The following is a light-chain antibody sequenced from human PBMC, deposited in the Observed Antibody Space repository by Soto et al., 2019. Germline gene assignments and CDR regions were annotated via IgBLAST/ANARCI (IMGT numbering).Light chain of an antibody. J-gene: IGLJ1*01. CDR1: SSDVGGYNY. CDR3: SSYTSSSTFYV. V-gene: IGLV2-14*01. Sequence: QSVLAQPASVSGSPGQSITISCTGTSSDVGGYNYVSWYQQHPGKAPKLMIYEVSNRPSGVSNRFSGSKSGNTASLTISGLQAEVEADYYCSSYTSSSTFYVFGTGTKVTVL. CDR2: EVS.